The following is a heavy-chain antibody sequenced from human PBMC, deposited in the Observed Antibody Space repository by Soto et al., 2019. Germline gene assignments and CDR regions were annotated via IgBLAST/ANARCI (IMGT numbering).Heavy chain of an antibody. J-gene: IGHJ4*02. CDR2: ICGSGGST. D-gene: IGHD3-10*01. CDR3: TKDGAYGSGGRLDY. V-gene: IGHV3-23*01. CDR1: GFTFSSYA. Sequence: EVQLLESGGGLVQPGGSLRLSCAASGFTFSSYAMSWVRQAPGKGLEWVSAICGSGGSTYYADSVKGRFTISRDNSKNTQHLQMNSLRAEDTAVYYCTKDGAYGSGGRLDYWGQGTLVTVSS.